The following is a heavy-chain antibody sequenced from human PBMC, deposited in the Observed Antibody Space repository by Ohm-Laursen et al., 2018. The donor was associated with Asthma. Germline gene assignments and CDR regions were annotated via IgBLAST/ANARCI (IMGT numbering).Heavy chain of an antibody. Sequence: SLRLSCAASGFTFRRYAMHWVRQAPGKGLEWVAVGGSYYDGGLKYYADSVNGRFTVSRDDSKNTLYLQMNSLRPDDTAVYYCARDVMEWYLPAFDFWGQGTLVTVSS. D-gene: IGHD3-3*01. V-gene: IGHV3-30-3*01. CDR2: GGSYYDGGLK. CDR3: ARDVMEWYLPAFDF. J-gene: IGHJ4*02. CDR1: GFTFRRYA.